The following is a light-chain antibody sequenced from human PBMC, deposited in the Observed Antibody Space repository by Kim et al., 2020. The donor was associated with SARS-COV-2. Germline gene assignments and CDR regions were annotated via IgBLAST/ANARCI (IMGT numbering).Light chain of an antibody. Sequence: PGQTATITGEGRDIGSISVHWFQQKPGQAPVLVMYYDSVRPTGIPGRLSGSNSGNTATLTISRVEAGDEADYYCQLWESSSDHWVFGGGTQLTVL. J-gene: IGLJ3*02. CDR2: YDS. V-gene: IGLV3-21*01. CDR3: QLWESSSDHWV. CDR1: DIGSIS.